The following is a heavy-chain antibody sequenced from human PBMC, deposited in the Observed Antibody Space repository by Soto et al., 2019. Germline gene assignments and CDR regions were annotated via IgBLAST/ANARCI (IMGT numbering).Heavy chain of an antibody. V-gene: IGHV4-4*02. J-gene: IGHJ6*02. CDR3: ATSGWSEDFYYYYGMDV. Sequence: SETLSLTCAVSGDSVTRSNWWSWVRQSPGKGLEWIGEIYHSGNTKYNPSLKSRVTMSVDKSKNQFSLNLASVTAADTAVYYCATSGWSEDFYYYYGMDVWGPGTTVTVSS. CDR2: IYHSGNT. CDR1: GDSVTRSNW. D-gene: IGHD6-19*01.